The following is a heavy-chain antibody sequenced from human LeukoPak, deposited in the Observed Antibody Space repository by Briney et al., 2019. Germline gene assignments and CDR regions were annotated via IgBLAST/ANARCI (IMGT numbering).Heavy chain of an antibody. CDR2: IYIDGIT. Sequence: SETLSLTCTVSGGSIRTDGSYWAWIRQPPGKGPEWIGSIYIDGITHYNSSLQSRVTLSIDTSKNHFPLRLTSVTAADTAVFYCARLFTRAWEYRYGMDVWGQGTAVTVSS. CDR1: GGSIRTDGSY. CDR3: ARLFTRAWEYRYGMDV. J-gene: IGHJ6*02. V-gene: IGHV4-39*02. D-gene: IGHD1-26*01.